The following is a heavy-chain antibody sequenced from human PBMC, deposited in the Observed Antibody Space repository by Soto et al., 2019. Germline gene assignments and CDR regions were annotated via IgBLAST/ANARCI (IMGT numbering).Heavy chain of an antibody. Sequence: PGGSLRLSCAASGFTFSTYAMSWVRQAPGKGLEWVSVISGSGDSAYAYYADSVKGRFTISRDNSKNTLSLQMNSLRAEDTAVYYCAKSLEEIYYGSGSFPPYYFDYWGQGTLVTVS. CDR1: GFTFSTYA. J-gene: IGHJ4*02. CDR2: ISGSGDSAYA. V-gene: IGHV3-23*01. CDR3: AKSLEEIYYGSGSFPPYYFDY. D-gene: IGHD3-10*01.